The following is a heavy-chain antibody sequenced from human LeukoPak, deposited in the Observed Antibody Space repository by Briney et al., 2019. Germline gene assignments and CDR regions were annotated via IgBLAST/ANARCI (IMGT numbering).Heavy chain of an antibody. Sequence: SETLSLTCTVSGGFISSYYWSWIRQPPGKGLEWIGYIYYSGSTNYNPSLKSRVTISVDTSKNQFSLKLSSVTAADTAVYYCARVHLKFATIFGVVTRGFDPWGQGTLVTVSS. J-gene: IGHJ5*02. CDR1: GGFISSYY. D-gene: IGHD3-3*01. CDR3: ARVHLKFATIFGVVTRGFDP. V-gene: IGHV4-59*01. CDR2: IYYSGST.